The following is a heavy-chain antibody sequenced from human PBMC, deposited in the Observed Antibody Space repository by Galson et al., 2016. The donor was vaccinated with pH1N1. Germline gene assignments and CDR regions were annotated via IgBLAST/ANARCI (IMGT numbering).Heavy chain of an antibody. J-gene: IGHJ5*02. D-gene: IGHD2-8*02. CDR1: GFTFTDFW. CDR3: IREYWSLYH. CDR2: IKQDGSDQ. Sequence: SLRLSCAAPGFTFTDFWMTWVRQPPGRGLEWVANIKQDGSDQNYVDSVKGRFTISRDNAKNSLYLQMDSLGAEDTAVYYCIREYWSLYHWGQGTLVTVST. V-gene: IGHV3-7*01.